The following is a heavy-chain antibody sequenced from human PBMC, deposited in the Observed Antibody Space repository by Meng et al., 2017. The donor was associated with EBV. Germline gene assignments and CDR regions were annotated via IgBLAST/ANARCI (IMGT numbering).Heavy chain of an antibody. Sequence: QVQLVKAGAEVKKPGASVKVSCKASGYTFTSYGSSWVRQAPGQGLEWMGWISAYNGNTNYAQKLQGRVTMTTDTSTSTAYMELRSLRSDDTAVYYCARDGRLYDTPSPFDYWGQGTLVTVSS. CDR1: GYTFTSYG. V-gene: IGHV1-18*01. CDR2: ISAYNGNT. D-gene: IGHD3-22*01. CDR3: ARDGRLYDTPSPFDY. J-gene: IGHJ4*02.